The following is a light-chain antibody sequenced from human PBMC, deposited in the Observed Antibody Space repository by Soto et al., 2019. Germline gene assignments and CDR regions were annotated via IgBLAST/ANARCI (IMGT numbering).Light chain of an antibody. CDR1: SSEGGGYNY. CDR2: EVS. V-gene: IGLV2-8*01. CDR3: SSYAGSNNLYV. Sequence: SVLAQPPPPSRAPGQSVTLSCPGTSSEGGGYNYVSWYQQHPGKAPKLMIYEVSKRPSGVPDRFSGSKSGNTASLTVSGLQAEDEADYYCSSYAGSNNLYVFGTGTKVTVL. J-gene: IGLJ1*01.